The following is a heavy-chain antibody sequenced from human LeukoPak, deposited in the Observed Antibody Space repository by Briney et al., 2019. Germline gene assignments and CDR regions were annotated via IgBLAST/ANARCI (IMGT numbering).Heavy chain of an antibody. V-gene: IGHV3-21*01. D-gene: IGHD6-19*01. CDR3: ARDIAVAGRGIYRY. CDR2: ISSSSSYI. J-gene: IGHJ4*02. CDR1: RFTFSSYS. Sequence: GGSLRLSCAASRFTFSSYSMNWVRQAPGKGLEWVSSISSSSSYIYYADSVKGRFTISRDNAKNSLYLQINSLRAEDTAVYYCARDIAVAGRGIYRYWGQGTLVTVSS.